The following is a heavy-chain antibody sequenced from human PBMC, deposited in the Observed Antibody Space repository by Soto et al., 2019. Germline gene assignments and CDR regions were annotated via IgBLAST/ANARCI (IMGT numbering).Heavy chain of an antibody. CDR2: ISSSSSTI. CDR3: ARAARHYDFLTGYYNLYYFDY. D-gene: IGHD3-9*01. J-gene: IGHJ4*02. CDR1: GFTFISYS. V-gene: IGHV3-48*02. Sequence: PGGSLRLSCAASGFTFISYSMNWVRQAPGKGLEWVSYISSSSSTIYYADSVKGRFTISRDNAKNSLYLQMNSLRDEDTAVYYCARAARHYDFLTGYYNLYYFDYWGQGALVTVSS.